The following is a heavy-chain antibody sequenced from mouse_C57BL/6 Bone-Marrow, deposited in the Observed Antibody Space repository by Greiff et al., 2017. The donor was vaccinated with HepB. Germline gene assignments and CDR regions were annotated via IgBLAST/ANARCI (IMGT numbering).Heavy chain of an antibody. CDR1: GFTFSDYY. J-gene: IGHJ3*01. Sequence: EVQLVESGGGLVQPGGSLKLSCAASGFTFSDYYMYWVRQTPEKRLEWVAYISNGGGSTYYPDTVKGRFTISRDNAKNTLYLQMSRLKSEDTAMYYCARQIYYDYDGIAYWGQGTLVTVSA. CDR2: ISNGGGST. V-gene: IGHV5-12*01. D-gene: IGHD2-4*01. CDR3: ARQIYYDYDGIAY.